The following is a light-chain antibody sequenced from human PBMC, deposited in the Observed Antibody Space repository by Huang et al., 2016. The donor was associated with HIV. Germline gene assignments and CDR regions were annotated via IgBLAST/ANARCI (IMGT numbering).Light chain of an antibody. Sequence: EIVLTQSPGTLSLSPGERAVLFCNASPTISRNSFAWYQKKHDHAPRLLIFGASNRATGIPDRFSGSGSGTQFALNISGLAPEDFAVYFCQQYGSSPYTFGQGARLEI. CDR3: QQYGSSPYT. V-gene: IGKV3-20*01. CDR1: PTISRNS. CDR2: GAS. J-gene: IGKJ2*01.